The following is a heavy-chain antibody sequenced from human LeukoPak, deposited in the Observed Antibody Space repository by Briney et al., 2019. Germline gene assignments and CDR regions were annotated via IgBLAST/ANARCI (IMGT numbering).Heavy chain of an antibody. CDR2: INQGGSVK. CDR1: GFTFRSYW. Sequence: TGGSLRLSCAASGFTFRSYWMSWVRQAPGKGLEWVANINQGGSVKYYVDSVKGRFTISRDDAENSLYVQMNSLRDEDTAVYYCARVGYSGWNLEYWGQGTLVTVSS. CDR3: ARVGYSGWNLEY. J-gene: IGHJ4*02. D-gene: IGHD5-12*01. V-gene: IGHV3-7*01.